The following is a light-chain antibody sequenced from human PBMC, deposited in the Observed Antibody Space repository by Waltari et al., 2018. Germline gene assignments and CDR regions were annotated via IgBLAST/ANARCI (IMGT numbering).Light chain of an antibody. J-gene: IGKJ1*01. CDR2: STS. V-gene: IGKV1-16*01. CDR3: QQGDSYPWA. Sequence: DVQMTQSPSSLSASVGDTVTITCQTSQGIGNNLTWYQLKPGKAPKLLIYSTSSLQSGIASRFSGSGSGTDFTLTISSLQPEDFATYYCQQGDSYPWAFGQGTKVEIK. CDR1: QGIGNN.